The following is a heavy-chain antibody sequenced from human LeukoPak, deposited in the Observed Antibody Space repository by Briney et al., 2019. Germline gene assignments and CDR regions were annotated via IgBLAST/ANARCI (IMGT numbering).Heavy chain of an antibody. Sequence: AGGSLRLSCAASGFTFSSYAMSWVRQAPGKGLEWVSAISGSGGSTYYADSVKGRFTISRDNAKNSLFLQMNSLRAEDSAVYYCARDEGGSYSFDYWGQGTLVTVSS. V-gene: IGHV3-23*01. CDR1: GFTFSSYA. D-gene: IGHD1-26*01. CDR2: ISGSGGST. J-gene: IGHJ4*02. CDR3: ARDEGGSYSFDY.